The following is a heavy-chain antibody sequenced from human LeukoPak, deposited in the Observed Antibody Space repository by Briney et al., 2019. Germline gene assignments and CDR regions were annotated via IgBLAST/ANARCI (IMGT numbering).Heavy chain of an antibody. CDR2: IYYSGST. J-gene: IGHJ4*02. Sequence: PSETLSLTCGSISGTHYWGWIRQPPGKGLEWIGSIYYSGSTYYNPSLKSRVAISVDTSRNQISLKLSSVTAADTAVYYCARHNPDYSYGPFDYWGQGTLVTVSS. V-gene: IGHV4-39*01. D-gene: IGHD3-16*01. CDR1: GSISGTHY. CDR3: ARHNPDYSYGPFDY.